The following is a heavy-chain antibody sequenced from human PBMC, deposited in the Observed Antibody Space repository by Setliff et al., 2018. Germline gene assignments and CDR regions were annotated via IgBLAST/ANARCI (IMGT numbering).Heavy chain of an antibody. Sequence: GGSLRLSCEASGFNFNLYNMNWVRQAPGKGLEWISYIISNSLTIHYADSVRGRFTISRGNARNSLYLQMSNLRAEDTAVYYCVRDEVNCSGSKCYSGFDSWGQGTLVTVSS. CDR2: IISNSLTI. J-gene: IGHJ4*02. D-gene: IGHD2-15*01. CDR1: GFNFNLYN. V-gene: IGHV3-48*01. CDR3: VRDEVNCSGSKCYSGFDS.